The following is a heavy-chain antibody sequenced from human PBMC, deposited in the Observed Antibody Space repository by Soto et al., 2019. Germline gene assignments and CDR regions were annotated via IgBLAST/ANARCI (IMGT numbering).Heavy chain of an antibody. CDR3: ATEDLSSGRAGTLYH. Sequence: QVQLVESGGGVVQPGRSLRLSCAASGFTFSSFVMHWVRQAPGKVLEWVASIAHDGINKHYADSVKGRFTISRDNSKNTLCVEMDTLRDDDTAVFYCATEDLSSGRAGTLYHWGQGSLVTVSS. D-gene: IGHD3-22*01. CDR1: GFTFSSFV. J-gene: IGHJ1*01. V-gene: IGHV3-30-3*01. CDR2: IAHDGINK.